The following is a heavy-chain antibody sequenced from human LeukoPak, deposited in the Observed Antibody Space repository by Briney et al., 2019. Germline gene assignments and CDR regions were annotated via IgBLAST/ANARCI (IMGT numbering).Heavy chain of an antibody. CDR3: AKDRAYCSSTSCPGGDAFDI. V-gene: IGHV3-23*01. D-gene: IGHD2-2*01. CDR1: GFTFSSYA. CDR2: ISGSGGST. Sequence: GGSLRLSCAASGFTFSSYAMSWVRQAPGKGLEGVSAISGSGGSTYYADSVKGRFTISRDNSKNRLYLQMNSLRAEDTAVYYCAKDRAYCSSTSCPGGDAFDIWGQGTMVTVSS. J-gene: IGHJ3*02.